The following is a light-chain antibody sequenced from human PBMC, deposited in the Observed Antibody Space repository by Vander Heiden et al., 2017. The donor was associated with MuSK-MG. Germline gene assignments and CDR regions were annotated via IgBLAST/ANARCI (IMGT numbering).Light chain of an antibody. J-gene: IGKJ1*01. CDR3: RQDDNSPWT. CDR1: QGIRYD. V-gene: IGKV1-6*01. Sequence: AIQMTQSPSSLSASVRDRVTITCRARQGIRYDLCWYQQKPGKAPKLLIYAASSLPSGVPSRFSGSRSGTYFPLTISSLHPEDFATYYCRQDDNSPWTYGQGTKVEIK. CDR2: AAS.